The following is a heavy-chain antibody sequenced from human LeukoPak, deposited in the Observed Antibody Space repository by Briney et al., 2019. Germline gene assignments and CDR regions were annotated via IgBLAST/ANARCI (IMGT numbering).Heavy chain of an antibody. J-gene: IGHJ4*02. D-gene: IGHD2-2*01. CDR1: GFTFGRYE. Sequence: GGSLRLSCAASGFTFGRYEMNWVRQAPGKGLEWVSYIGTIISTTYYADSVKGRFTVSRDDAKSSLYLQMSSLRAEDTAVYYCARTVCDLRGQLLIPAFDSWGQGTLVTVSS. CDR3: ARTVCDLRGQLLIPAFDS. V-gene: IGHV3-48*03. CDR2: IGTIISTT.